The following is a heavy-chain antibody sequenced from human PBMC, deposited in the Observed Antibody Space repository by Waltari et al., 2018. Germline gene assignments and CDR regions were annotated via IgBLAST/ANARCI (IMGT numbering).Heavy chain of an antibody. D-gene: IGHD4-17*01. CDR2: IYYSGST. CDR3: ARWGGFYGAY. J-gene: IGHJ4*02. CDR1: GGSISSSSYY. Sequence: QLQLQESGPGLVKPSETLSLTCTVSGGSISSSSYYWGWIRQPPGKGLEWIGSIYYSGSTSYNPSLKSRVTISVDTSKNQFSLKLSSVTAADTAVYYCARWGGFYGAYWGQGTLVTVSS. V-gene: IGHV4-39*01.